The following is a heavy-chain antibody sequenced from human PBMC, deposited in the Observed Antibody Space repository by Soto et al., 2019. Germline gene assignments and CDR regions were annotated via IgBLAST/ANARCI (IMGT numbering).Heavy chain of an antibody. Sequence: EVQLVESGGGLVQPGESLRLSCAGSGFTFSKYWMKWVRQAPGKGLEWVANINQDGSEKHHVDSVKGRFTISRDNAKNSVYLQMDSLRPEDTAVYYCARWIQKRLSEDDCWGQGTQVTVSS. CDR2: INQDGSEK. CDR3: ARWIQKRLSEDDC. V-gene: IGHV3-7*03. J-gene: IGHJ4*02. CDR1: GFTFSKYW. D-gene: IGHD5-18*01.